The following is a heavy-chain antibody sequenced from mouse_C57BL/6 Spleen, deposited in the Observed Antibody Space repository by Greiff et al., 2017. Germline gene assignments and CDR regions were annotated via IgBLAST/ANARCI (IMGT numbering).Heavy chain of an antibody. D-gene: IGHD2-4*01. CDR3: TRGSMITTFFDY. V-gene: IGHV1-15*01. J-gene: IGHJ2*01. Sequence: QVQLQQSGAELVRPGASVTLSCKASGYTFTDYEMHWVKQTPVHGLEWIGAIDPETGGTAYNQKFKGKAILTADKSSSTAYMEIRSLTSEDSAVYYCTRGSMITTFFDYWGQGTTLTVSS. CDR1: GYTFTDYE. CDR2: IDPETGGT.